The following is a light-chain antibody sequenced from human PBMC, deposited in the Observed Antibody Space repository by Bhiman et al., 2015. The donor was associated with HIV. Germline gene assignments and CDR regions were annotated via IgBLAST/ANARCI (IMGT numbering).Light chain of an antibody. CDR2: DVS. CDR1: SSDVGGYNH. J-gene: IGLJ1*01. Sequence: QSALTQPASVSGSPGQSITISCTGTSSDVGGYNHVSWYQQHPGKAPRLMIYDVSNRPSGVSNRFSGSKSGNTASLTISGLQAEDEADYYCSSYISSSTYVFGTGTRVTVL. CDR3: SSYISSSTYV. V-gene: IGLV2-14*03.